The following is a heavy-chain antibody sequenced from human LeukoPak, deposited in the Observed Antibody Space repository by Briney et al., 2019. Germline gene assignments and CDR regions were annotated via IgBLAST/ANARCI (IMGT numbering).Heavy chain of an antibody. CDR1: GFTFSSYA. D-gene: IGHD3-22*01. V-gene: IGHV3-30-3*01. CDR3: ARDALITMIGIFDY. Sequence: PGRSLRLSCAASGFTFSSYAMHWVRQAPGKGLEWVAVISYDGSNKYYADSVKGRFTISRDNSKNTLYLQMNSLRAEDTAVYYCARDALITMIGIFDYWGQGTLVTVSS. CDR2: ISYDGSNK. J-gene: IGHJ4*02.